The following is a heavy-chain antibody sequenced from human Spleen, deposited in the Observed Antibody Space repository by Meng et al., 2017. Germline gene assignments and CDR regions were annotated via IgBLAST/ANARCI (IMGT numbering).Heavy chain of an antibody. CDR1: GFSLSTSGMC. V-gene: IGHV2-70*20. J-gene: IGHJ3*02. CDR3: ARIYDGSGRRHAFDI. CDR2: LDWEDDK. D-gene: IGHD3-10*01. Sequence: SGPTLVKPKQTLTLTCTFSGFSLSTSGMCVSWVRQPPGKALEWLALLDWEDDKYYSTSLKTRLTMSKDTSKNQVVLTMTNMDPVDTATYYCARIYDGSGRRHAFDIWGQGTMVTVSS.